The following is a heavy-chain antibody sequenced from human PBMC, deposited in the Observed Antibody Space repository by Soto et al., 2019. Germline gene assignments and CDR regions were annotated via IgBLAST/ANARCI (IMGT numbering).Heavy chain of an antibody. CDR1: GYSFTSYW. CDR2: IYPGDSDT. V-gene: IGHV5-51*01. CDR3: ARLPRVGEWYYYGMDV. Sequence: GESLKISCKGSGYSFTSYWIGWLRQMPWKGLEWMGIIYPGDSDTRYSPSFQGQVTISADKSISTAYLQWSSLKASDTAMYYCARLPRVGEWYYYGMDVWGQGTTVTVSS. J-gene: IGHJ6*02. D-gene: IGHD3-16*01.